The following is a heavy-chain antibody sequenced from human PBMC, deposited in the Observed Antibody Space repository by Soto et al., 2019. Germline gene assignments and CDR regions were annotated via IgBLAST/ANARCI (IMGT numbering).Heavy chain of an antibody. CDR2: IYLGDSDT. CDR3: ARPLSYYYDSSGYYSWYFDD. J-gene: IGHJ4*02. V-gene: IGHV5-51*01. Sequence: LGESLKISCKGSGYSFTNYWIGWVRQMPGKGLEWMGIIYLGDSDTRYSPSFQGQVTISADKSISTAYLQWSSLKASDTAMYYCARPLSYYYDSSGYYSWYFDDWGQGTLVTVSS. D-gene: IGHD3-22*01. CDR1: GYSFTNYW.